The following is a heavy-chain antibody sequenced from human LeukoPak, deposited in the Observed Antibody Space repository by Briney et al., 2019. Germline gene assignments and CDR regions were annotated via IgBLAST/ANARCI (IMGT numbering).Heavy chain of an antibody. J-gene: IGHJ4*02. D-gene: IGHD5-24*01. CDR2: INHSGST. Sequence: SETLSLTCAVYGGSFSGYYWSWIRQPPGKGLEWIGEINHSGSTNYNPSLKSRVTISVDTSKNQFSLKLSSVTAADTAVYYCARRRVEMATSYFDYWGQGTLVTVSS. V-gene: IGHV4-34*01. CDR3: ARRRVEMATSYFDY. CDR1: GGSFSGYY.